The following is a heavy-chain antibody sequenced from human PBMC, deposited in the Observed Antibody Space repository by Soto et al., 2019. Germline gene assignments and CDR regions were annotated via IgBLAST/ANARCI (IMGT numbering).Heavy chain of an antibody. Sequence: GGSLRLSCAASGFTFSSYAMSWVRQAPGKGLEWVSAISGSGGSTYYADSVKGRFTISRDNSKNTLYLQMNSLRAEDTAVYYCAKAYPAHAASPTYFGSWGQGTLVSVSS. CDR3: AKAYPAHAASPTYFGS. CDR2: ISGSGGST. J-gene: IGHJ4*02. CDR1: GFTFSSYA. V-gene: IGHV3-23*01. D-gene: IGHD2-2*01.